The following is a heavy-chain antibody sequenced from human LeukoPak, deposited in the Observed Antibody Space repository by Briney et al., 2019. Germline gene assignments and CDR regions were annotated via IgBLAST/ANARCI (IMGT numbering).Heavy chain of an antibody. CDR1: GFTFSSYA. J-gene: IGHJ4*02. D-gene: IGHD3-22*01. Sequence: PGGSLRLSCAASGFTFSSYAMSWVRQAPGKGLEWVSVIYSGGSTYYADSVKGRFTISRDNSKNTLYLQMNSLRAEDTAVYYCASETYDSSGYYLDYWGQGTLVTVSS. V-gene: IGHV3-53*01. CDR2: IYSGGST. CDR3: ASETYDSSGYYLDY.